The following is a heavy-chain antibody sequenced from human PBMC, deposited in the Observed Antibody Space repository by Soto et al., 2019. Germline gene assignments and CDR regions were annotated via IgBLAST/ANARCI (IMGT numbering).Heavy chain of an antibody. CDR3: ARNDILTGDYLDY. V-gene: IGHV4-59*01. CDR2: IYYSGST. CDR1: GGSISSYY. Sequence: PSETLSLTCTVSGGSISSYYWSWIRQPPGKGLEWIGYIYYSGSTNYNPSLKSRVTISVDTSKNQFSLKVSSVTAADTAVYYCARNDILTGDYLDYWGQGTLVTVSS. J-gene: IGHJ4*02. D-gene: IGHD3-9*01.